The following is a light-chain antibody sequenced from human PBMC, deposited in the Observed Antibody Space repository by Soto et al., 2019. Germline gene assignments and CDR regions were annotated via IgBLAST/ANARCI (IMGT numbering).Light chain of an antibody. J-gene: IGKJ1*01. Sequence: DIQMTQSPSSLSASVGDRVTITCRPSQSISTFLNWYQQKPGTAPKLLMHATSILQSGVPSRFSGSGSGTEFTLTISSLQPEDFATSYCQQSYSSTWTFGQGTKVEIK. CDR3: QQSYSSTWT. CDR2: ATS. V-gene: IGKV1-39*01. CDR1: QSISTF.